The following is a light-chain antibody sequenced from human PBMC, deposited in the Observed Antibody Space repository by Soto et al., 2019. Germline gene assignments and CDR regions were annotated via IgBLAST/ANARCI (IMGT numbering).Light chain of an antibody. Sequence: QSVLTQPASVSGSPGQSITISCSGTSSDVGAFNFVSWYQHYPGKAPKVMIYEVTNRPSGVSNRFSGSKSGNTAALTISGLQAEDEADYYCASFTSRHTWVFGGGTKVTVL. CDR2: EVT. V-gene: IGLV2-14*01. J-gene: IGLJ3*02. CDR1: SSDVGAFNF. CDR3: ASFTSRHTWV.